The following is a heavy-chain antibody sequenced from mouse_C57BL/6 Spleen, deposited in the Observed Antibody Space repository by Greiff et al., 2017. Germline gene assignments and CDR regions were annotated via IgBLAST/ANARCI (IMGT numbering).Heavy chain of an antibody. CDR2: INPNNGGT. Sequence: VQLQQSGPELVKPGASVKMSCKASGYTFTDYNMHWVKQSHGKSLEWIGYINPNNGGTSYNQKFKGKATLTVNQSSSTAYMELRSLTSADSAVSYFAIGRYCSGPYYYAMDYWGQGTSVTVSS. V-gene: IGHV1-22*01. J-gene: IGHJ4*01. CDR3: AIGRYCSGPYYYAMDY. CDR1: GYTFTDYN. D-gene: IGHD1-1*01.